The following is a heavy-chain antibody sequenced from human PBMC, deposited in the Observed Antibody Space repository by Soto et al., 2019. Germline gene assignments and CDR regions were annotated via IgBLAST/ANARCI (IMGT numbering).Heavy chain of an antibody. J-gene: IGHJ6*03. D-gene: IGHD3-3*01. Sequence: PSEALSLTCTVSGGSISTYYWSWIRQPPGKGLEWIGYIYYSGSTNYNPSLKSRVTISVDTSKNQFSLKLSSVTAADTAVYFCASHNRFLEWLSNPYGYYSMDVWGKGTTVTVSS. CDR3: ASHNRFLEWLSNPYGYYSMDV. CDR2: IYYSGST. CDR1: GGSISTYY. V-gene: IGHV4-59*08.